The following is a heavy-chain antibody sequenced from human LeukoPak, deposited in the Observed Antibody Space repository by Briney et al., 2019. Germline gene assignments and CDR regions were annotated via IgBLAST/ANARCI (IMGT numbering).Heavy chain of an antibody. CDR1: GFTFSSYS. J-gene: IGHJ6*04. CDR3: AELGITMIGGV. CDR2: ITSSSRYI. V-gene: IGHV3-21*01. Sequence: GGSLRLSCAASGFTFSSYSMNWVRQAPGKGLEWVSSITSSSRYIYYADSVKGRFTISRDNAKNSLYLQMNSLRAEDTAVYYCAELGITMIGGVWGKGTTVTISS. D-gene: IGHD3-10*02.